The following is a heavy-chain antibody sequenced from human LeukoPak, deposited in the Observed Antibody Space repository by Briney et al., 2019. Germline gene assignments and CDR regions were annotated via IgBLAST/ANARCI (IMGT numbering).Heavy chain of an antibody. Sequence: ASVKVSCKASGYTFTSYDTNWVRQATGQGLEWMGWMNPNSGNTGYAQEFQGRVTMTGDSSISTAYMELSSLRSEDTAVYYCARGRTSGYWGQGTLVTVSS. CDR1: GYTFTSYD. V-gene: IGHV1-8*01. CDR2: MNPNSGNT. CDR3: ARGRTSGY. D-gene: IGHD1-14*01. J-gene: IGHJ4*02.